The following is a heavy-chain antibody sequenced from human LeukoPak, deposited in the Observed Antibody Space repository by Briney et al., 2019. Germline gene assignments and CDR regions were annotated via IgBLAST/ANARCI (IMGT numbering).Heavy chain of an antibody. CDR2: INHSGST. CDR1: GGSFSGYY. CDR3: ARGGIVVVPAAENSDFDY. Sequence: SETLSLTCAVYGGSFSGYYWSRIRQPPGKGLEWIGEINHSGSTNYNPSLKSRVTISVDTSKNQFSLKLSSVTAADTAVYYCARGGIVVVPAAENSDFDYWGQGTLVTVSS. J-gene: IGHJ4*02. D-gene: IGHD2-2*01. V-gene: IGHV4-34*01.